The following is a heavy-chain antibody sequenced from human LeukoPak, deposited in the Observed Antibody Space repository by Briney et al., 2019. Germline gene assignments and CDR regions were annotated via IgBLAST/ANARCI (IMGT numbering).Heavy chain of an antibody. V-gene: IGHV4-34*01. CDR1: GGSFSGYY. CDR3: AREVTVTTLEKNWFDP. D-gene: IGHD4-11*01. J-gene: IGHJ5*02. Sequence: SETLSLTCAVYGGSFSGYYWSWIRQPPGKGLEWIGEINHSGSTNYNPSLKSRVTISVDTSKNQFSLKLSSVTAADTAVYYRAREVTVTTLEKNWFDPWGQGTLVTVSS. CDR2: INHSGST.